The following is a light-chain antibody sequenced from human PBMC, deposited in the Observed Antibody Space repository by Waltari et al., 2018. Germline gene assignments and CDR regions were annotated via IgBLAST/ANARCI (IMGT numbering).Light chain of an antibody. V-gene: IGKV3-20*01. CDR3: QKYESLPAT. CDR1: ESVSKY. J-gene: IGKJ1*01. Sequence: EIVLTQSPGRLSLSPEERATLSCRARESVSKYLAWYQQKPGQATRLLIYHASSRATGIRDRFSGSGFGTDFSLTISRLEPEDFAVYYCQKYESLPATFGQGTKVEIK. CDR2: HAS.